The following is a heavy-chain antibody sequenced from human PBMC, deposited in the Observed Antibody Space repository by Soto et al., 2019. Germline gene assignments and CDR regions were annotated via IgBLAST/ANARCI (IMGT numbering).Heavy chain of an antibody. CDR1: GGSISSGGYS. CDR2: IYHSGST. Sequence: QLHLQESGSGLVKPSQTLSLTCAVSGGSISSGGYSWSWIRQPPGKGLEWIGYIYHSGSTYYNPSLKSRVTISVVRSKNQFSLKLSSVTAADTAVYYCARESYGGYNGGFDYWGQGTLVTVSS. J-gene: IGHJ4*02. CDR3: ARESYGGYNGGFDY. V-gene: IGHV4-30-2*01. D-gene: IGHD3-22*01.